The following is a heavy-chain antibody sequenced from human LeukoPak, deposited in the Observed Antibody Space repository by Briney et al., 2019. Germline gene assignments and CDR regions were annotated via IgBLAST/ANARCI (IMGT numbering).Heavy chain of an antibody. V-gene: IGHV1-3*01. J-gene: IGHJ4*02. Sequence: ASVKVSCKASGYTFTSYAMHWVRQAPGPRLEWMGWINAGNGNTKYSQKFQGRVTITRDTSASTAYMELSSLRSEDTAVYYCARGPVYYYDSSGYLPLSRYWGQGTLVTVSS. CDR1: GYTFTSYA. D-gene: IGHD3-22*01. CDR3: ARGPVYYYDSSGYLPLSRY. CDR2: INAGNGNT.